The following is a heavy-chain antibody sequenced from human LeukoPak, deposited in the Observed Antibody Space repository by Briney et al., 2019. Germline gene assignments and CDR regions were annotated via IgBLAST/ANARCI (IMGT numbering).Heavy chain of an antibody. J-gene: IGHJ3*02. V-gene: IGHV4-39*01. CDR1: GGSISSSNYY. Sequence: PSETLSLTCTVSGGSISSSNYYWGWIRQPPGKGLEWIGSIYYSGSTYYNPSLKSRVTISVDTSKNQFSLKLSSVTAADTAVYYCARHNGDYVAFDIWGQGTMVTVSS. D-gene: IGHD4-17*01. CDR3: ARHNGDYVAFDI. CDR2: IYYSGST.